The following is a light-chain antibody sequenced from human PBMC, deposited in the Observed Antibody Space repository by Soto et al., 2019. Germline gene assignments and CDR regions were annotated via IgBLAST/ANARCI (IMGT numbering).Light chain of an antibody. CDR2: DTI. J-gene: IGLJ1*01. CDR1: SGVVTSGHY. V-gene: IGLV7-46*01. CDR3: FLSYPGARPYV. Sequence: QAVVTQEPSLTVPPGGTVTLTCASSSGVVTSGHYPYWFQQKPGQAPRTLIYDTINKHSWTPAPFSGSLLGGKAALTLSGAQPEDEAEYCCFLSYPGARPYVSGSGTKVTVL.